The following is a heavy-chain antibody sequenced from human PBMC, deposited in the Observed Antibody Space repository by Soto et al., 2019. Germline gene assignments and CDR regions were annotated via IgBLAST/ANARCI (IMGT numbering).Heavy chain of an antibody. J-gene: IGHJ6*02. CDR3: ARVRSSSWSFYGMDV. V-gene: IGHV4-4*07. CDR2: IYTSGST. D-gene: IGHD6-13*01. CDR1: GGSISSYY. Sequence: SETLSLTCTVSGGSISSYYWSWIRQPAGRGPEWIGRIYTSGSTNYSPSLKSRVTMSVDTSKNQFSLKLSSVTAADTAVYYCARVRSSSWSFYGMDVWGQGTTVTVSS.